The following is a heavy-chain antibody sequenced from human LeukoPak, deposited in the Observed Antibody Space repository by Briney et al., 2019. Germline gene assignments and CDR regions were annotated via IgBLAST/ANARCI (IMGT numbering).Heavy chain of an antibody. CDR1: GGSISSYY. CDR2: IYYSGST. D-gene: IGHD1-26*01. CDR3: ARLRIAEPLDH. Sequence: PSETLSLTCTVSGGSISSYYWSWIRQPPGKGLEWIGYIYYSGSTNYNPSLKSRVTISVDTSKNQFSLKLTSVIATDTAEYYCARLRIAEPLDHWGQGTLVTVSS. J-gene: IGHJ4*02. V-gene: IGHV4-59*08.